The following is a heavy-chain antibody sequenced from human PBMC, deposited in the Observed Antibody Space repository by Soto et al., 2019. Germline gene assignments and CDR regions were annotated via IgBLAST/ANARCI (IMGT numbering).Heavy chain of an antibody. CDR1: GFSLNNYR. D-gene: IGHD6-6*01. CDR2: IYSRPNYI. V-gene: IGHV3-21*06. Sequence: EVQLVQSGGGPVKPGGSLRLSCVASGFSLNNYRMTWVRQGPGKGLEWVASIYSRPNYIHYTESVKGRFTISRDNAKNSVYLQMNSLRVEDVADYYCGREKEDEGSSSLRVYYGVDVWGQGTTVTVSS. CDR3: GREKEDEGSSSLRVYYGVDV. J-gene: IGHJ6*02.